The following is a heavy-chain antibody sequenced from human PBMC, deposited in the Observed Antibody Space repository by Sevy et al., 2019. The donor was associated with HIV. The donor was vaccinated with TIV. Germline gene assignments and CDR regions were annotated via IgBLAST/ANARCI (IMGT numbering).Heavy chain of an antibody. CDR2: IYTSGST. D-gene: IGHD6-19*01. CDR1: GGSISSYY. CDR3: ARDLNIAVAGRGGRVDYYGMDV. V-gene: IGHV4-4*07. Sequence: SETLSLTCTVSGGSISSYYWSWIRQPAGKGLEWIGRIYTSGSTNYNPSLKSRVTMSVDTSKNQFSLKLSSVTAADTAGYYWARDLNIAVAGRGGRVDYYGMDVWGQGTTVTVSS. J-gene: IGHJ6*02.